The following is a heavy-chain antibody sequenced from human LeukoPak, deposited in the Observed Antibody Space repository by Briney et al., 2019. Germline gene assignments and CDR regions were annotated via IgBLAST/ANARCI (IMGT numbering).Heavy chain of an antibody. V-gene: IGHV3-74*01. CDR3: ARSGRKGDYGMDV. J-gene: IGHJ6*04. CDR1: GFTFSSYW. Sequence: LPGGSLRLSCAASGFTFSSYWMHWVRQAPGKGLVWVSRINSDGSSTNYADSVKGRFTISRENAKNSLYLQMNSLRAGDTAVYYCARSGRKGDYGMDVWGKGTTVTVSS. CDR2: INSDGSST.